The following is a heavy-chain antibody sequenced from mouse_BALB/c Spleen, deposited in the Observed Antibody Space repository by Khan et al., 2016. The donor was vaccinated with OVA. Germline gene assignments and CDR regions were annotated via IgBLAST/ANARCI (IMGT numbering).Heavy chain of an antibody. Sequence: EVELVESGGDLVQPGGSRKLSCAASGFTFSSYGMHWVRQAPEKGLEWVAYISCDSNSIYYADTVKGRFTISRDNPRNTLFLQMTSLMSEDTAMYYCATSYFYGYYFDYWGPGTTLTVSS. V-gene: IGHV5-17*02. CDR2: ISCDSNSI. CDR3: ATSYFYGYYFDY. D-gene: IGHD1-1*01. CDR1: GFTFSSYG. J-gene: IGHJ2*01.